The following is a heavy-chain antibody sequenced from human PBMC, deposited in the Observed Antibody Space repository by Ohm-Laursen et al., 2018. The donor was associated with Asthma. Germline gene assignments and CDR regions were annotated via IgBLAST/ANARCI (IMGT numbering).Heavy chain of an antibody. V-gene: IGHV3-33*08. CDR3: ARLFIYDFWSGLPSSYYFDY. Sequence: SLRLSCAASGFTFSNYGMHWVRQAPGKGLEWVAVIWYDGSNKYYADSVKGRFTISRDNSKNTLYLQMNSLRAEDTAVYYCARLFIYDFWSGLPSSYYFDYWGQGTLVTVSS. J-gene: IGHJ4*02. CDR1: GFTFSNYG. CDR2: IWYDGSNK. D-gene: IGHD3-3*01.